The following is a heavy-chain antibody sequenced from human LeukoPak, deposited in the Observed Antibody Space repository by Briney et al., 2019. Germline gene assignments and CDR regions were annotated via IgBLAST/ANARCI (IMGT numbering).Heavy chain of an antibody. D-gene: IGHD3-10*01. CDR1: GGSVTSDTYY. Sequence: SETLSLTCTVSGGSVTSDTYYWNWIRQPPGKGLERIGDIYYTGSTNFNPSLKGRVTMSVDTSKNQFSLKLRSVTAADTAVYYCARDSDASGVFDYWGQGTLVTVSS. CDR3: ARDSDASGVFDY. V-gene: IGHV4-61*01. CDR2: IYYTGST. J-gene: IGHJ4*02.